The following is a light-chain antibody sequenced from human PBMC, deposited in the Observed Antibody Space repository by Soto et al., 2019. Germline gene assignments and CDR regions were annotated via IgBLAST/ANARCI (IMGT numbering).Light chain of an antibody. J-gene: IGKJ5*01. CDR1: QSVSKN. CDR3: QPYSNWPT. Sequence: EIVLTQSPGTLSLCPGERATLSCRASQSVSKNYLAWYQQKPGQAPRLLIYDASNRATGIPARFSGIGSGTEFTLTITSMNSEDSAIDYCQPYSNWPTFGQGTRLEIK. CDR2: DAS. V-gene: IGKV3D-15*01.